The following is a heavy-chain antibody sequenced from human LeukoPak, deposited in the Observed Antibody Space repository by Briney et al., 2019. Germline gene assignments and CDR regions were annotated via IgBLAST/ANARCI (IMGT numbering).Heavy chain of an antibody. J-gene: IGHJ4*02. Sequence: SETLSLTCAVYGGSFSSYYWGWIRQPPGKGLEWIGSIYYSGSTYYNPSLKSRVTISVDTSKNQFSLKLSSVTAADTAMYYCAGGTAMVQGYWGQGTLVTVSS. CDR3: AGGTAMVQGY. D-gene: IGHD5-18*01. CDR2: IYYSGST. V-gene: IGHV4-39*01. CDR1: GGSFSSYY.